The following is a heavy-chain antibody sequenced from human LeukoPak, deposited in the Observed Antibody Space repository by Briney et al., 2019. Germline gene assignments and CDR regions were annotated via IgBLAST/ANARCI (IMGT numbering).Heavy chain of an antibody. D-gene: IGHD1-26*01. Sequence: GGSLRLSSAASGFTFSSYWIHWVRQAPGKGLVWVSRINSDGSSTSYADSVKGRFTISRDNAKNTLYLQMNSLRAEDTAVYYCARAGVVGASKLFDYWGQGTLVTVSS. J-gene: IGHJ4*02. CDR2: INSDGSST. CDR3: ARAGVVGASKLFDY. CDR1: GFTFSSYW. V-gene: IGHV3-74*01.